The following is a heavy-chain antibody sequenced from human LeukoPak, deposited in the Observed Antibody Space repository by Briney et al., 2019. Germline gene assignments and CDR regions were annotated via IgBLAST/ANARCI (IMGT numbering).Heavy chain of an antibody. D-gene: IGHD6-19*01. CDR2: ISAYNGNT. Sequence: ASVKVSCKASGYTFTSYGISWVRQAPGQGLEWMGWISAYNGNTNYAQKLQGRVTMTTDTSTSTAYMELRSLRSDDTAVYYCARDGSKIAVAGSIGYWGQGTLVTVSS. CDR3: ARDGSKIAVAGSIGY. J-gene: IGHJ4*02. V-gene: IGHV1-18*04. CDR1: GYTFTSYG.